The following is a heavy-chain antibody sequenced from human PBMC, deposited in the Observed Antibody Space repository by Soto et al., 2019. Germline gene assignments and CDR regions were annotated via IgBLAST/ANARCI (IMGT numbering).Heavy chain of an antibody. J-gene: IGHJ4*01. CDR1: GFRFGEYG. CDR2: TSYDGSRI. D-gene: IGHD2-2*01. CDR3: AKDIEERSASWPPH. V-gene: IGHV3-30*18. Sequence: QVPLVESWGGVVQPARSLRLSCAASGFRFGEYGMHSVRQAPGKGLEWITLTSYDGSRIYHADSVQGRFTISRDNSKNTLHLQKNRLRPDDTAIYYCAKDIEERSASWPPHWGHGTLVFVS.